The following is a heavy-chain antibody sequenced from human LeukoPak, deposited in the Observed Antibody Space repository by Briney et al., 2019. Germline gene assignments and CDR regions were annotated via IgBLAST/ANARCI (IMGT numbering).Heavy chain of an antibody. J-gene: IGHJ6*03. V-gene: IGHV4-34*01. Sequence: SETLSLTCAVYGGSFSGYYWSWIRQPPGKGLEWIGEINHSGSTNYNPSPKSRVTISVDTSKNQFSLKLSSVTAADTAVYYCARAPLSGSYSLGIYYYMDVWGKGTAVTVSS. CDR1: GGSFSGYY. CDR2: INHSGST. D-gene: IGHD3-10*01. CDR3: ARAPLSGSYSLGIYYYMDV.